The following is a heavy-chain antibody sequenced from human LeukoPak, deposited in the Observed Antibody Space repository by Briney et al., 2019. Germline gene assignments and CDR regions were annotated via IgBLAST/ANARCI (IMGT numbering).Heavy chain of an antibody. V-gene: IGHV4-4*07. J-gene: IGHJ6*03. CDR1: GCSISSYY. D-gene: IGHD1-26*01. CDR3: ARAVLNEVGALDYYYYYMDV. Sequence: SETLSLTCTVSGCSISSYYWSWIRQPAGKGREWIGRIYTSECTNYNPSLQSQVTMSEDTSKNQFYLKLSSVTAADTAVYYCARAVLNEVGALDYYYYYMDVWGKGTTVTVSS. CDR2: IYTSECT.